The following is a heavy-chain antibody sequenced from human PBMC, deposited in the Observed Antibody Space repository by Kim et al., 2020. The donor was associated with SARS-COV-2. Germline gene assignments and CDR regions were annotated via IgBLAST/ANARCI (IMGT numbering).Heavy chain of an antibody. CDR3: ARGMPPDAGCNLVYSYFDL. V-gene: IGHV4-34*01. J-gene: IGHJ2*01. Sequence: SETLSLTCAVYGGSFSGYYWSWIRQPPGKGLEWIGEINHSGSTNYNPSLKRRVTISVDTSKDQFSLRLSSVTAADTAVYYCARGMPPDAGCNLVYSYFDL. CDR2: INHSGST. D-gene: IGHD4-4*01. CDR1: GGSFSGYY.